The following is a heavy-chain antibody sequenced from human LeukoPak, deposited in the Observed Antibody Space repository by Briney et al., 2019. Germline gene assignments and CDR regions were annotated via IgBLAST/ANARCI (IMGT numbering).Heavy chain of an antibody. CDR2: IYDSGRT. CDR1: GGYISSYY. V-gene: IGHV4-59*01. Sequence: SETLSLTCTVSGGYISSYYWSWIRQPPGKGLEWIGYIYDSGRTNYNPSLKSRVTISVDTSKSQISLKLSSVTAADTAVYYCARDRYSSGWYSYWGQGTLVTVSS. D-gene: IGHD6-19*01. CDR3: ARDRYSSGWYSY. J-gene: IGHJ4*02.